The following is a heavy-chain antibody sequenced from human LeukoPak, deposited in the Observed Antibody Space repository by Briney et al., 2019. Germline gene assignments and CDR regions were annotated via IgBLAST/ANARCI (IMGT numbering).Heavy chain of an antibody. J-gene: IGHJ4*02. CDR1: GYSISSGYY. V-gene: IGHV4-38-2*02. CDR3: ARDPGDIDN. Sequence: SETLSLTCTVSGYSISSGYYWGWIRQPPGKGLEWIGSIYHSGSTYYNPSLKSRATISVDTSKNQFSLRVSSVTAADTAVYYCARDPGDIDNWGQGTLVTVSS. D-gene: IGHD3-16*01. CDR2: IYHSGST.